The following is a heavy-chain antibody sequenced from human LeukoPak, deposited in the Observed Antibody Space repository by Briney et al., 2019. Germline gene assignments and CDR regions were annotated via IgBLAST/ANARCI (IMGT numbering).Heavy chain of an antibody. CDR1: GGSVSSGTYY. V-gene: IGHV4-61*01. CDR3: ARAFGYSGYLGH. J-gene: IGHJ4*02. Sequence: SETLSLTCTVSGGSVSSGTYYWSWIRQPPGKGLDWIGFIYYSGYTNYNPSLKSRVTISLDTSKSQFSLRLSSVTAADTAVYYCARAFGYSGYLGHWGQGTLVTVSS. CDR2: IYYSGYT. D-gene: IGHD5-12*01.